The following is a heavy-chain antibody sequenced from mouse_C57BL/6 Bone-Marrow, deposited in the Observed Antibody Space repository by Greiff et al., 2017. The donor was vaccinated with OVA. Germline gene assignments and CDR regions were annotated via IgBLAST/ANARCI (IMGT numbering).Heavy chain of an antibody. CDR3: ARRENYSNYDYAMDY. Sequence: VQLQQPGAELVKPGASVKMSCKASGYTFTSYWITWVKQRPGQGLEWIGDIYPGSGSTNYNEKFKSKATLTVDTSSSTAYMQLSSLTSEDSAVYYCARRENYSNYDYAMDYWGQGTSVTVSS. CDR1: GYTFTSYW. J-gene: IGHJ4*01. V-gene: IGHV1-55*01. D-gene: IGHD2-5*01. CDR2: IYPGSGST.